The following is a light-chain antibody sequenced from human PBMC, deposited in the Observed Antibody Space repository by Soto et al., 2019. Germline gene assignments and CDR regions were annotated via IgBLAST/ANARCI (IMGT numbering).Light chain of an antibody. CDR2: KAS. CDR1: QSISSW. Sequence: DIQMTQSPSTRSASVGDRVTITCRASQSISSWLAWYQQKPGKAPKLLIYKASSLESGVPSRFSGSGSGTEFTLNISSLQPDDFATYYCQQYNSYPITFGQGTRLEIK. CDR3: QQYNSYPIT. J-gene: IGKJ5*01. V-gene: IGKV1-5*03.